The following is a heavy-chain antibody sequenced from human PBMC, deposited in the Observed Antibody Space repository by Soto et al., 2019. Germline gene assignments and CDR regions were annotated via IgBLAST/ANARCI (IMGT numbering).Heavy chain of an antibody. J-gene: IGHJ1*01. CDR3: ARGDYDFWSGYYSTEYFQH. CDR1: GYTFTSYA. Sequence: GASVKVSCKASGYTFTSYAMHWVRQAPGQRLEWMGWMNPNSGNTGYAQKFQGRVTMTRNTSISTAYMELSSLRSEDTAVYYCARGDYDFWSGYYSTEYFQHWGQGTLVTVSS. D-gene: IGHD3-3*01. V-gene: IGHV1-8*02. CDR2: MNPNSGNT.